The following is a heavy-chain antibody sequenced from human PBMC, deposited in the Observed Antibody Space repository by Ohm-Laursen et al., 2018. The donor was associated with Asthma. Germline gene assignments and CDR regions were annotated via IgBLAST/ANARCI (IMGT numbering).Heavy chain of an antibody. CDR3: ARSPSGYRDY. J-gene: IGHJ4*02. CDR1: GFTFSSYN. V-gene: IGHV3-21*01. D-gene: IGHD3-22*01. CDR2: ISSSSSYI. Sequence: SLRLSCTAPGFTFSSYNMNWVRQAPGKGLEWVSSISSSSSYIYYADSVKGRFTISRDNAKNSLYLQMNSLRAEDTAVYYCARSPSGYRDYWGQGTLVTVSS.